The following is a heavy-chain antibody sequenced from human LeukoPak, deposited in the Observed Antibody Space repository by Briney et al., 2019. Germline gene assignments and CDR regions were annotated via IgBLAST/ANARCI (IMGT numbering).Heavy chain of an antibody. Sequence: SETLSLTCTVSGGSLSSYYWSWIRQSPGKGLEWIGYIYYSGSTNYNPSLKSRVAFSVDTSKNQFSLKLTSVTAAYTAVYYCARGYCSGGSCNSFDYWGHGTLVTVSS. J-gene: IGHJ4*01. V-gene: IGHV4-59*01. CDR2: IYYSGST. CDR1: GGSLSSYY. D-gene: IGHD2-15*01. CDR3: ARGYCSGGSCNSFDY.